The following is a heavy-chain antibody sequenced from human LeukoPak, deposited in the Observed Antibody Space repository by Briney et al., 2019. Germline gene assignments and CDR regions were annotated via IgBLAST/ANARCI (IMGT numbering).Heavy chain of an antibody. CDR2: INHSGST. CDR3: ARDRYYYDSSGYDGFYAFDI. CDR1: GGSFSGYY. V-gene: IGHV4-34*01. Sequence: SETLSLTCAVYGGSFSGYYWSWIRQPPGKGLQWFGEINHSGSTNYNPSLKSRVTISVDTSKNQFSLKLSSVTAADTAVYYCARDRYYYDSSGYDGFYAFDIWGQGTMVTVSS. J-gene: IGHJ3*02. D-gene: IGHD3-22*01.